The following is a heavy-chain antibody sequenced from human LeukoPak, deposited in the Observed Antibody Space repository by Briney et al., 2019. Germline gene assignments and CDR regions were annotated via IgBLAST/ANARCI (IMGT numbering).Heavy chain of an antibody. CDR2: ISGGGDMT. CDR1: GFTFSGSA. V-gene: IGHV3-23*01. J-gene: IGHJ4*02. Sequence: GGSLRLSCAASGFTFSGSAMHWVRQGPGEGLEWVSAISGGGDMTHYTDSVKGRFTISRDNSRNVLYLQMNSLRAEDTAVYYCAKDRRRYSYGYQDYWGQGTLVTVSS. D-gene: IGHD5-18*01. CDR3: AKDRRRYSYGYQDY.